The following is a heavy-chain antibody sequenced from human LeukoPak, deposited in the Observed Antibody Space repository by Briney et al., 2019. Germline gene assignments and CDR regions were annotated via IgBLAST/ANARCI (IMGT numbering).Heavy chain of an antibody. CDR2: IYYSGST. Sequence: SETLSLTCTVSGGSISSRSHYWGWIRRPPGKGLEWIGSIYYSGSTYYNASLKSRVTTSVDTPKNQFSLKLTSVTAADTAVYYCARIYGTTHVDYWGQGTLVTVSS. D-gene: IGHD2/OR15-2a*01. V-gene: IGHV4-39*01. CDR3: ARIYGTTHVDY. CDR1: GGSISSRSHY. J-gene: IGHJ4*02.